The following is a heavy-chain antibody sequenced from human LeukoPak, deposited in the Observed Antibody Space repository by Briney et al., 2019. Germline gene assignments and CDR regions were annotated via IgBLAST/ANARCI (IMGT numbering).Heavy chain of an antibody. CDR2: ISAYNGNT. Sequence: GASVKVSCKASGYTFTSYGISWVRQAPGQGLEWMGWISAYNGNTNYAQKLQGRVTITTDTSTSTAYMELRSLRSDDTAVYYCARVEWSYYDSSGYHDYWGQGTLVTVSS. CDR1: GYTFTSYG. J-gene: IGHJ4*02. CDR3: ARVEWSYYDSSGYHDY. V-gene: IGHV1-18*01. D-gene: IGHD3-22*01.